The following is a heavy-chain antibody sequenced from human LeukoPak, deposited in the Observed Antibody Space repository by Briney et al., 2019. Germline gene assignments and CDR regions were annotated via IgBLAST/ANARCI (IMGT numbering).Heavy chain of an antibody. D-gene: IGHD6-6*01. Sequence: GGSLRLSCAASGFTFSSYGMHWVRQAPGKGLEWVAFIRYDGSNKYYADSVKGRFTISRDNSKNTLYLQMNSLRPEDTPVYYCARVVSESAVARHFDFWRQATLVTVSS. V-gene: IGHV3-30*02. CDR1: GFTFSSYG. CDR3: ARVVSESAVARHFDF. CDR2: IRYDGSNK. J-gene: IGHJ4*02.